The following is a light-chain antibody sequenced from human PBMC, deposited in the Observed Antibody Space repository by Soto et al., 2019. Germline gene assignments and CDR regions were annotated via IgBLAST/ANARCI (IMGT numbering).Light chain of an antibody. J-gene: IGLJ2*01. V-gene: IGLV3-21*02. CDR1: NIIKKF. CDR3: QIWDKSSDQVV. Sequence: SYELTQPPSESVAPGQTARLSCGGDNIIKKFVHWYQKKPGQAPVLVAYDDTKRPSGIPGRFSASNSGNTATLTIGSVQVGDEAEYYCQIWDKSSDQVVFGGGTKLTVL. CDR2: DDT.